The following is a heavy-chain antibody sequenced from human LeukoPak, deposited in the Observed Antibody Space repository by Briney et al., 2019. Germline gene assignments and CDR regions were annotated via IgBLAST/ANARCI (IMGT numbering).Heavy chain of an antibody. J-gene: IGHJ5*02. CDR2: INHSGST. CDR3: ASRTYYYGSGSYYNPNWFDP. Sequence: SETLSLTCAVYGGSFSGYYWSWIRQPPGKGLEWIGEINHSGSTNYNPSLKSRVTISVDTSKNQFSLKLSSVTAADTAVYYCASRTYYYGSGSYYNPNWFDPWGQGTLVTVSS. CDR1: GGSFSGYY. D-gene: IGHD3-10*01. V-gene: IGHV4-34*01.